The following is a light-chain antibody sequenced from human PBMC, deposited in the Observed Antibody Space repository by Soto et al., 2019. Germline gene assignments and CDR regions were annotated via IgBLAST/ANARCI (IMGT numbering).Light chain of an antibody. Sequence: EIVLTQSPATLSLSPGERATLSCRASQSVISYLAWYQQKPGQAPRLLIYDASNRATGIPARFRGSGSGTDFTLTISSLEPEDFSFYYCQQRSNWPQYTFGQGTKLEIK. CDR3: QQRSNWPQYT. V-gene: IGKV3-11*01. CDR1: QSVISY. CDR2: DAS. J-gene: IGKJ2*01.